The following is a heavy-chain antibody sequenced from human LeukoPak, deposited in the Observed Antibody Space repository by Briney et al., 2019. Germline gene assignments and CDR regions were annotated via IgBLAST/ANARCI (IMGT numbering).Heavy chain of an antibody. V-gene: IGHV3-53*01. CDR3: ARGNSGDSGHFED. CDR2: IYNDGST. D-gene: IGHD1-26*01. J-gene: IGHJ4*02. CDR1: GFTVSSNY. Sequence: GGSLRLSCAASGFTVSSNYMSWVRQAPGKGLEWVSVIYNDGSTYYADSVKGRFTISRDNSKNTLYLQMNSLRAEDTAVYYCARGNSGDSGHFEDWGQGTLVTVSS.